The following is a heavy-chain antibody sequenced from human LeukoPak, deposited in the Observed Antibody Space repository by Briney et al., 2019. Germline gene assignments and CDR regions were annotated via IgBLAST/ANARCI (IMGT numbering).Heavy chain of an antibody. CDR2: IKLDGSEK. D-gene: IGHD2-21*01. CDR3: ARERFAGDY. V-gene: IGHV3-7*01. Sequence: GGSLRLSCAASGFTFSNYWMSWVRQAPGKGLEWVANIKLDGSEKYYVDSVKGRFTISRDNAKNSLYLEMNSLRPEDTAVYYCARERFAGDYWGQGTLVTVSS. CDR1: GFTFSNYW. J-gene: IGHJ4*02.